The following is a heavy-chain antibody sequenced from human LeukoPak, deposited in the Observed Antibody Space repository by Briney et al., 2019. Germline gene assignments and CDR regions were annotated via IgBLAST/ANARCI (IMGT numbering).Heavy chain of an antibody. CDR3: AGERRYCTGTTCLPLWSLDL. Sequence: PSGTLSLTCSVSGGTVSSYYWTWIRHPPGQALEGIGSVHYTGKNNSNTSLKRRVATSIDTTKTQFSLNVSSLTTADTALYYCAGERRYCTGTTCLPLWSLDLWSQGTTVIVSS. CDR2: VHYTGKN. D-gene: IGHD2-8*02. CDR1: GGTVSSYY. J-gene: IGHJ3*01. V-gene: IGHV4-59*02.